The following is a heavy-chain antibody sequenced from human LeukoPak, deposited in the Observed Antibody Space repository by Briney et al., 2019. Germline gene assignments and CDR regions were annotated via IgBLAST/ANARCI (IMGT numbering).Heavy chain of an antibody. CDR2: IYPTSGDI. CDR3: ARAAIAVAGDYHYHYMDI. J-gene: IGHJ6*03. CDR1: GYTFTGHY. V-gene: IGHV1-2*02. D-gene: IGHD6-19*01. Sequence: GASVKVSCKASGYTFTGHYMHWVRQAPGQGLEWMGWIYPTSGDIDYSHIFEARVTMTRDTSISTAYMELSSLTSDDTAVYYCARAAIAVAGDYHYHYMDIWAKGPRSPSP.